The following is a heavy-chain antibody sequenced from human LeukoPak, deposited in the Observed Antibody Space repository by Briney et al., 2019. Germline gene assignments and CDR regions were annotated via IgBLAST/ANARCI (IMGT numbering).Heavy chain of an antibody. V-gene: IGHV3-7*03. CDR2: MKQDGSQK. Sequence: GGSLRLSCAASGLTFSSYWMSWVRQAPGKGLEWVANMKQDGSQKYYVDSVRGRFTISRDNAKSSLYLQMNSLRVEDTAVYYCARGEYYYDGGYWGQGTLVTVSS. CDR1: GLTFSSYW. CDR3: ARGEYYYDGGY. D-gene: IGHD3-22*01. J-gene: IGHJ4*02.